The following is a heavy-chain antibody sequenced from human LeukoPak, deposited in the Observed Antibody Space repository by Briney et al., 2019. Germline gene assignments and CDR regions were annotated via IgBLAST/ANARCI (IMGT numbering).Heavy chain of an antibody. D-gene: IGHD3-22*01. CDR1: GFTFSSYS. J-gene: IGHJ4*02. Sequence: GGSLRLSCAASGFTFSSYSMNWFRQAPGKGLEWVSSISSSSSYIYYADSVKGRFTISRDNAKNSLYLQMNSLRAEDTAVYYCARDSSGYDSAGFDYWGQGTLVTVSS. V-gene: IGHV3-21*01. CDR2: ISSSSSYI. CDR3: ARDSSGYDSAGFDY.